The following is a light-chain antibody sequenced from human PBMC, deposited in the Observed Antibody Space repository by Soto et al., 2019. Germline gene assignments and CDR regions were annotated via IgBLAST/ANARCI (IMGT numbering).Light chain of an antibody. CDR1: TGTVTSGHY. CDR2: DTT. CDR3: LLPYSDAWV. V-gene: IGLV7-46*01. J-gene: IGLJ3*02. Sequence: QAVVTQETSMSVSPGGTVTLTCGSSTGTVTSGHYPYWFQQKPGQAPRTLIYDTTNKQSWTPARFSGSLLGGKAALTLSGAQPEDEADYYCLLPYSDAWVFGGGTQLTVL.